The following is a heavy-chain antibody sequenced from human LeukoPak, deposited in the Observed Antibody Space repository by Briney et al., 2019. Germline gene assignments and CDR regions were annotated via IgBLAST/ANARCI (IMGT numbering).Heavy chain of an antibody. V-gene: IGHV1-46*01. Sequence: ASVKVSCKASGYTFTSYYMHWVRQAPGQGLEWMGIINPSGGSTSYAQKFQGRVTMTRDTSTSTVYMELSSLRSEDTAVYYCASLGNGEIEFDHWGQGTLVTVSS. D-gene: IGHD4-17*01. CDR1: GYTFTSYY. CDR2: INPSGGST. J-gene: IGHJ4*02. CDR3: ASLGNGEIEFDH.